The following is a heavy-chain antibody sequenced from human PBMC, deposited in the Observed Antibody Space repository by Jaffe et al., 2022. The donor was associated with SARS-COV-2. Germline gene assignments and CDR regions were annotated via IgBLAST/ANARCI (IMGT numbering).Heavy chain of an antibody. CDR1: GGSISSSSYY. Sequence: QLQLQESGPGLVKPSETLSLTCTVSGGSISSSSYYWGWIRQPPGKGLEWIGSIYYSGSTYYNPSLKSRVTISVDTSKNQFSLKLSSVTAADTAVYYCARAIVVGYMDVWGKGTTVTVSS. CDR2: IYYSGST. J-gene: IGHJ6*03. D-gene: IGHD2-21*01. V-gene: IGHV4-39*01. CDR3: ARAIVVGYMDV.